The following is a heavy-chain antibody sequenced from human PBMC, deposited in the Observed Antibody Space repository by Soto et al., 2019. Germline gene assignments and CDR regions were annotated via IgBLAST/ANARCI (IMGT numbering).Heavy chain of an antibody. CDR3: ARGDYCSGGSCYSASKR. Sequence: QVQLVESGGGVVQPGRSLRLSCAASGFTFSSYGMHWVRQAPGKGLEWVAVIWYDASNKYYADSVKGRFTISRDNSKNTLYLQMNSLRAEDTAVYYCARGDYCSGGSCYSASKRWGQGTLVTVSS. CDR1: GFTFSSYG. D-gene: IGHD2-15*01. V-gene: IGHV3-33*01. CDR2: IWYDASNK. J-gene: IGHJ4*02.